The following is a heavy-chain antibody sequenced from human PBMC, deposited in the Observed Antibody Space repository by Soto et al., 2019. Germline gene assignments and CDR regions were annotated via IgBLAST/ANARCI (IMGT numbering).Heavy chain of an antibody. CDR3: ARANLVGTVIGGPSLPKPKRKNWFDP. CDR1: GYTFTSYY. CDR2: INPSCGST. V-gene: IGHV1-46*01. D-gene: IGHD4-4*01. J-gene: IGHJ5*02. Sequence: GASVKVSCKASGYTFTSYYMHWVRQAPGQGLEWMGIINPSCGSTSYAQKFQGRVTMTRDTSTSTVYMELSSLRSEDTAVYYRARANLVGTVIGGPSLPKPKRKNWFDPWGQGTLVTVSS.